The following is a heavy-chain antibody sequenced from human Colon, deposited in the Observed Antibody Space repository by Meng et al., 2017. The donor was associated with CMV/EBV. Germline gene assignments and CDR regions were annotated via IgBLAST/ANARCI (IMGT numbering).Heavy chain of an antibody. Sequence: SETLSLTCTVSGASVSSTSYYWGWIRQPPGKGLEWLGSISYSGTTYYNPSLKSRLTISIDTSKNQFSLSLSSVTDADTAVYCCARGGRRRNSDGRGYSLIWFDPWGQGTMVTVSS. CDR3: ARGGRRRNSDGRGYSLIWFDP. CDR2: ISYSGTT. V-gene: IGHV4-39*07. CDR1: GASVSSTSYY. D-gene: IGHD3-22*01. J-gene: IGHJ5*02.